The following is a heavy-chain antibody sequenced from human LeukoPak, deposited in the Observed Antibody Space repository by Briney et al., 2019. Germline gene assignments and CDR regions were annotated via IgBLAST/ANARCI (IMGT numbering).Heavy chain of an antibody. D-gene: IGHD1-26*01. CDR3: ARGGSYLAY. Sequence: GGSLRLSCAASGFTFSSYGMHWVRQAPGKGLERVAVISYDGSNKYYADSVKGRFTISRDNSKNTLYLQMNSLRAEDTAVYYCARGGSYLAYWGQGTLVTVSS. J-gene: IGHJ4*02. CDR2: ISYDGSNK. V-gene: IGHV3-30*03. CDR1: GFTFSSYG.